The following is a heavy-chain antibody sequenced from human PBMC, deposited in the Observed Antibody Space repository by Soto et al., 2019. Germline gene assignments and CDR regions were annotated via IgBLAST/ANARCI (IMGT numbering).Heavy chain of an antibody. Sequence: QVQLVESGGGVVQPGRSLRLSCAASGFTFSNYGMHWVRQAPGKGLEWVAVILNDGSNRYHADSVKDRFTISRDNSKNTLYLQMNILRAEDTAVYYCARDDEYSGNGMDVWGQGTKVTVS. CDR1: GFTFSNYG. D-gene: IGHD3-10*01. CDR2: ILNDGSNR. CDR3: ARDDEYSGNGMDV. V-gene: IGHV3-33*01. J-gene: IGHJ6*02.